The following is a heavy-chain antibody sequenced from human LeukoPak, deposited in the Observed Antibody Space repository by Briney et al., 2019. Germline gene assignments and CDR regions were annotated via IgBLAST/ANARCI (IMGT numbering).Heavy chain of an antibody. CDR3: AREGYYGSGSPPSLYFDY. CDR2: TSSDLNVK. V-gene: IGHV3-30-3*01. CDR1: GFTFRNYV. J-gene: IGHJ4*02. Sequence: GGSLRLSCAASGFTFRNYVIHWVRQAPGKGLEWVAVTSSDLNVKLYADSVKGRFTISRDNSRSTLYLQMNSLRPEDAAIYYCAREGYYGSGSPPSLYFDYWGQGTLVTVSS. D-gene: IGHD3-10*01.